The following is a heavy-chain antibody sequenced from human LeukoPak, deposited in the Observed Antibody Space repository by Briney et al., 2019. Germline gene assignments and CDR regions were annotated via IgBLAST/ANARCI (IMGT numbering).Heavy chain of an antibody. D-gene: IGHD3-3*01. CDR3: ARVGNDFWSGYLPYYFDY. CDR1: GGSISSYY. Sequence: SETLSLTCTVSGGSISSYYWSWIRQPPGKGLEWIGYIYYSGSTNYNPSLKSRVTISVDTSKNQFSLKLSSVTAADTAVYYCARVGNDFWSGYLPYYFDYWGQGTLVTVSS. J-gene: IGHJ4*02. V-gene: IGHV4-59*12. CDR2: IYYSGST.